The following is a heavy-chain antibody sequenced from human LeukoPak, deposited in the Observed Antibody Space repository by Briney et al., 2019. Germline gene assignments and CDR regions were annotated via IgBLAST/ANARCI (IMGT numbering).Heavy chain of an antibody. J-gene: IGHJ4*02. CDR3: ARVRISGYSSGWYDY. D-gene: IGHD6-19*01. V-gene: IGHV3-7*03. CDR1: GFTFSRYW. Sequence: PGGSLRLSCAASGFTFSRYWMSWVRQAPGKGLEWVANIKEDGSVEHYVDSVKGRFTISRDNAKNSMYLQMNSLRAEDTAVYYCARVRISGYSSGWYDYWGQGTLVTVSS. CDR2: IKEDGSVE.